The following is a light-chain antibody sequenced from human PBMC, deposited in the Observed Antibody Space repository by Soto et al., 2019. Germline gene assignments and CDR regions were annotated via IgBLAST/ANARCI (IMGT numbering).Light chain of an antibody. CDR1: QSVSSY. Sequence: EIVLTQSPATLSLSPGERATLSCRASQSVSSYLTWYQQKPGQAPRLLIYDASNRATGIPARFSGSGSGTDLPFTSNSLKAGYFAVLYCQQRSNWPLTFGGGTKVEIK. J-gene: IGKJ4*01. CDR3: QQRSNWPLT. CDR2: DAS. V-gene: IGKV3-11*01.